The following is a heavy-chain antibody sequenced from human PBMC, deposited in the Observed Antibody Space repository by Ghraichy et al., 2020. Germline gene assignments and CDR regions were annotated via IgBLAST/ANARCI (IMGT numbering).Heavy chain of an antibody. V-gene: IGHV3-7*01. CDR2: IKQDGSEK. J-gene: IGHJ4*02. CDR1: GFTFSSYW. CDR3: ARDGGGYCSGGSCYRGTLYYFDY. D-gene: IGHD2-15*01. Sequence: GGSLRLSCAASGFTFSSYWMSWVRQAPGKGLEWVANIKQDGSEKYYVDSVKGRFTISRDNAKNSLYLQMNSLRAEDTAVYYCARDGGGYCSGGSCYRGTLYYFDYWGQGTLVTVSS.